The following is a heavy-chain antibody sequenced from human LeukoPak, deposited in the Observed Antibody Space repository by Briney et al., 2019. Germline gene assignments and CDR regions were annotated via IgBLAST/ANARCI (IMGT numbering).Heavy chain of an antibody. Sequence: PGRSLRLSCAASGFTFSSYGMHWVRQAPGKGLEWVAVISYDGSNKYYADSVKGRFTISRDNSKNTLYLQMNSLRAEDTAVYYCAKATLWFGELLTRESGMDVWGKGTTVTVSS. V-gene: IGHV3-30*18. CDR2: ISYDGSNK. D-gene: IGHD3-10*01. CDR3: AKATLWFGELLTRESGMDV. CDR1: GFTFSSYG. J-gene: IGHJ6*04.